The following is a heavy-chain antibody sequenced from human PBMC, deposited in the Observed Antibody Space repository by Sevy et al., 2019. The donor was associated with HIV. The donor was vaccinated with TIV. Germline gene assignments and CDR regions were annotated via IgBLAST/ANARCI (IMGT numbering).Heavy chain of an antibody. CDR2: IYWDDDK. Sequence: SGPTLVKPTQTLTLTCTFSGFSLSTSGVGVGWIRQPPGKALEWLALIYWDDDKRYSPSLKSRLTITKHTSKNQLVLTMTNMDPVDTATYHCAHREDTSNFDYWGQGTLVTVSS. CDR1: GFSLSTSGVG. D-gene: IGHD2-15*01. V-gene: IGHV2-5*02. J-gene: IGHJ4*02. CDR3: AHREDTSNFDY.